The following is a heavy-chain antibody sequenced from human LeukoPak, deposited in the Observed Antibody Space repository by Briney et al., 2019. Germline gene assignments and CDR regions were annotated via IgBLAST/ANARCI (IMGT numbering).Heavy chain of an antibody. CDR3: AREWEL. Sequence: GGPLSLSCAAPGFTFSSYGMHWVRQAPGKGLEWVAFIRYDGSNKYYADSVKGRFTISRDNSKNTLYLQMNSLRAEDTAVYYCAREWELRGQGTLVTVSS. CDR2: IRYDGSNK. V-gene: IGHV3-30*02. CDR1: GFTFSSYG. D-gene: IGHD1-26*01. J-gene: IGHJ4*02.